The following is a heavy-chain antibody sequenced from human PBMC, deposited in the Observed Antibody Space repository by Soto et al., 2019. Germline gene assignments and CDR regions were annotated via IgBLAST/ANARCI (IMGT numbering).Heavy chain of an antibody. CDR3: AREGYYYDSSGYGPPSTGMDV. CDR1: GGSISSYY. J-gene: IGHJ6*02. CDR2: IYYSGST. V-gene: IGHV4-59*01. Sequence: SETLSLTCTVSGGSISSYYWSWIRQPPGKGLEWIGYIYYSGSTNYNPSLKSRVTISVDTSKNQFSLKLSSVAAADTAVYYCAREGYYYDSSGYGPPSTGMDVWGQGTTVTV. D-gene: IGHD3-22*01.